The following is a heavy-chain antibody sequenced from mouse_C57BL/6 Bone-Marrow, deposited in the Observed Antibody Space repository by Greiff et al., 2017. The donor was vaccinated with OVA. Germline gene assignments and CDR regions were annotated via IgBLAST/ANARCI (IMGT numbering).Heavy chain of an antibody. CDR2: IDPENGDT. Sequence: EVQLQQSGAELVRPGASVKLSCTASGFNIKDDYMHWVKQRPEQGLEWIGWIDPENGDTEYASKFQGKATITAATSSNTAYLQLSSLTSEDTAVYYCTTLITTVVDHYYAMDYWGQGTSVTVSS. V-gene: IGHV14-4*01. CDR1: GFNIKDDY. J-gene: IGHJ4*01. D-gene: IGHD1-1*01. CDR3: TTLITTVVDHYYAMDY.